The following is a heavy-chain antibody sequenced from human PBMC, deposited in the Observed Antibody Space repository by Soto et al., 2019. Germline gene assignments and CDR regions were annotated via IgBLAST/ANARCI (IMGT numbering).Heavy chain of an antibody. J-gene: IGHJ5*02. D-gene: IGHD4-17*01. CDR1: GFTFSDHY. CDR2: ISDSGITI. V-gene: IGHV3-11*01. Sequence: GGSLRLSCAASGFTFSDHYMGWIRQAPGKGLEWVSYISDSGITIYYSDSAKGRFTISRDNAKNSLYLQMNSLRVEDTALYFCARPGPNYDDFTESWGQGTLVTVSS. CDR3: ARPGPNYDDFTES.